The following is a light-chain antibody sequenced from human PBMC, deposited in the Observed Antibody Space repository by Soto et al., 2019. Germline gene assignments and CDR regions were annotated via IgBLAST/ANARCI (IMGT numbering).Light chain of an antibody. CDR3: QKCDSXPLT. Sequence: DIQMTQSPSSLSASVGDRVTITCRASQGITNYLAWYQQKPGKVPKLLIYVASTLQSGVPSRFSGTGSGTDFTLTISNLXPEDVATYYCQKCDSXPLTFGGGTKVEIK. J-gene: IGKJ4*01. CDR1: QGITNY. V-gene: IGKV1-27*01. CDR2: VAS.